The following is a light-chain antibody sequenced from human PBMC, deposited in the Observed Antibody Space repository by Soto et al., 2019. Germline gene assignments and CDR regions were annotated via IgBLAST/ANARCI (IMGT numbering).Light chain of an antibody. CDR1: SGHSSYA. J-gene: IGLJ2*01. CDR2: LNSDGSH. V-gene: IGLV4-69*01. CDR3: QTWGTGSVV. Sequence: QLVLTQSPSASASLEASVKLTCTLSSGHSSYAIAWHQQQPEKGPRYLMKLNSDGSHSKGDGIPDRFSGSSSGAERYLTISSLQSEDEADYYCQTWGTGSVVFGGGTKLTVL.